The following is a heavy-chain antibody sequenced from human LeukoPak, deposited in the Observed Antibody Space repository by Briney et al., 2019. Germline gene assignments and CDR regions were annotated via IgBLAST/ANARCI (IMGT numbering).Heavy chain of an antibody. Sequence: SETLSLTCTVSGGSISSSSYYWGWIRQPPGKGLEWIGSIYYSGSTYYNPSLKSRVTISVDTSKNQFSLKLSSVTAADTAVYYCARLSMVRGVRRPFDYWGQGTLVTVSS. D-gene: IGHD3-10*01. CDR3: ARLSMVRGVRRPFDY. CDR1: GGSISSSSYY. J-gene: IGHJ4*02. CDR2: IYYSGST. V-gene: IGHV4-39*01.